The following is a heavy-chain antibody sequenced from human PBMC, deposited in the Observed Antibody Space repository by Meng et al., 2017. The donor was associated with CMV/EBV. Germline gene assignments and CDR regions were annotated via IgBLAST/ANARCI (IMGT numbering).Heavy chain of an antibody. CDR2: IRSKAYGGPT. D-gene: IGHD3-3*01. V-gene: IGHV3-49*04. CDR1: GFTFGDYS. CDR3: TRGYDFWSGYFSDHAFDI. J-gene: IGHJ3*02. Sequence: GGSLRLSCTASGFTFGDYSMSRVRQAPGKGLEWVGFIRSKAYGGPTEYAASVKGRFSISRDDSKSIAYLQMNSLKTEDTAVYYCTRGYDFWSGYFSDHAFDIWGQGTMVTVSS.